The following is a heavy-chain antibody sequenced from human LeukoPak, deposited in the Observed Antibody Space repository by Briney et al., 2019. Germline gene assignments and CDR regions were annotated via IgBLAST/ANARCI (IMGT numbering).Heavy chain of an antibody. CDR2: ISGSGGST. D-gene: IGHD1-26*01. V-gene: IGHV3-23*01. J-gene: IGHJ5*02. CDR3: AKWPGQLVGATKDWFDP. CDR1: GFTFSSYA. Sequence: GGSLRLSCAASGFTFSSYAMSWVRQAPGKGLEWVSAISGSGGSTYYADSVKGRFTISRDNSKNTLYLQMNSLRAEDTAVYYCAKWPGQLVGATKDWFDPWGQGTLVTVSS.